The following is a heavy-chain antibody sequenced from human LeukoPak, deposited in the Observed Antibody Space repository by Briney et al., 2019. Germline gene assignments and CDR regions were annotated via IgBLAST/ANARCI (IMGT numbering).Heavy chain of an antibody. CDR2: ISSSGSTI. CDR1: GFTFSSYE. V-gene: IGHV3-48*03. Sequence: PGGSLRLSCAASGFTFSSYEMNWVRQAPGKGLEWVSYISSSGSTIYYADSVKGRFTISRDNAKNSLYLQMNSLRAEDTAVYYCARAGIAAAGITDAFDIWGQGTMVTVSS. CDR3: ARAGIAAAGITDAFDI. J-gene: IGHJ3*02. D-gene: IGHD6-13*01.